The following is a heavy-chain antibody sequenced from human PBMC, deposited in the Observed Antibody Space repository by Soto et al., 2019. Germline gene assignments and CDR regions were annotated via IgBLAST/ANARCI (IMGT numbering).Heavy chain of an antibody. CDR1: GGSSSSSRYY. V-gene: IGHV4-39*01. CDR3: ARLGSGSYPFHY. J-gene: IGHJ4*02. CDR2: SYYSGST. Sequence: SEALSVTCTVSGGSSSSSRYYWGWSRQPPGKGLGWVGGSYYSGSTYYNPSLKSRVTISVDTSKNQFSLKLSSVTAADTAVSYCARLGSGSYPFHYWGQGTLVTVS. D-gene: IGHD6-19*01.